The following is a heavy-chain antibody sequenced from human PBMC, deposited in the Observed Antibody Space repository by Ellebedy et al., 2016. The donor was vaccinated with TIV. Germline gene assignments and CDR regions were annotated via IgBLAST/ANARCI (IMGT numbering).Heavy chain of an antibody. CDR2: INPSGGST. V-gene: IGHV1-46*01. CDR3: ARDLLTTTIGGGFDY. J-gene: IGHJ4*02. D-gene: IGHD4-11*01. CDR1: GYTFTSYY. Sequence: ASVKVSCXASGYTFTSYYMHWVRQAPGQGLEWMGIINPSGGSTSYAQKFQGRVTMTRDTSTSTVYMELSSLRSEDTAVYYCARDLLTTTIGGGFDYWGQGTLVTVSS.